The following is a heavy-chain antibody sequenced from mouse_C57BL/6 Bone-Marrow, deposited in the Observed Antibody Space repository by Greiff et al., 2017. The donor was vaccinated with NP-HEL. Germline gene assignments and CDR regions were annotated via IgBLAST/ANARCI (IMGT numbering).Heavy chain of an antibody. V-gene: IGHV5-9-1*02. J-gene: IGHJ1*03. CDR2: ISSGGDYI. D-gene: IGHD1-1*01. Sequence: EVQVVESGEGLVKPGGSLKLSCAASGFTFSSYAMSWVRQTPEKRLEWVAYISSGGDYIYYADTVKGRFTISRDNARNTLYLQMSSLKSEDTAMYYCTRDLITTVVPWYFDVWGTGTTFTVSS. CDR3: TRDLITTVVPWYFDV. CDR1: GFTFSSYA.